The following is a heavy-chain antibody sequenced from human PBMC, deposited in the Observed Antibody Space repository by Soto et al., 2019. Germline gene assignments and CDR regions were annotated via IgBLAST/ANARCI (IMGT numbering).Heavy chain of an antibody. Sequence: EPLSETSGVSGGTSSSYDWIWIRQPTGKGLEWIGYMHNTGSTVYNPSFKSRVTISVDTSKNQFSLKLNSVTAADTAVYYCARDLWGYCGTDCYPLDVWGQGTTVTVSS. V-gene: IGHV4-59*01. CDR2: MHNTGST. CDR3: ARDLWGYCGTDCYPLDV. CDR1: GGTSSSYD. J-gene: IGHJ6*02. D-gene: IGHD2-21*02.